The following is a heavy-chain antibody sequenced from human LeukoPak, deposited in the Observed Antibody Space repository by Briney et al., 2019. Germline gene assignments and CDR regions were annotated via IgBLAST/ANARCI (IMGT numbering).Heavy chain of an antibody. CDR3: ARDHWNDGGDY. D-gene: IGHD1-1*01. CDR1: GFTFSRFW. CDR2: IKQDGSEI. V-gene: IGHV3-7*01. J-gene: IGHJ4*02. Sequence: GGSLRLSCAASGFTFSRFWMSWVRQAPGKGLEWVANIKQDGSEIYYLDSVKGRFTISRDNAKNSLYLQMKSLRAEDTAVYFCARDHWNDGGDYWGQGTLVTVSS.